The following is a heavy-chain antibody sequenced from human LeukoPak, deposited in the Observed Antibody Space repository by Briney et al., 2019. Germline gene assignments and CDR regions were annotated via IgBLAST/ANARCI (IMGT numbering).Heavy chain of an antibody. CDR3: ARVGYYDFWSGFGRFSRDTGNWFDP. D-gene: IGHD3-3*01. Sequence: ASVKVSCKASGYTFTSYGISWVRQAPGQGLEWMGWISAYNGNTNYAQKLQGRVTMTTDTSTSTAYMELRSLRSDDTAVYYCARVGYYDFWSGFGRFSRDTGNWFDPWGQGTLVTVSS. J-gene: IGHJ5*02. CDR1: GYTFTSYG. V-gene: IGHV1-18*01. CDR2: ISAYNGNT.